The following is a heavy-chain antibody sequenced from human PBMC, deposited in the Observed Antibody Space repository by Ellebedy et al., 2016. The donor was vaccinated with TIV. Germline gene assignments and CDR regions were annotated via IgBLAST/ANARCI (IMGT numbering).Heavy chain of an antibody. CDR3: AREGVPATMAPHWFDP. CDR1: GYTFTSYA. D-gene: IGHD2-2*01. V-gene: IGHV1-3*01. CDR2: INAGNGNT. Sequence: AASVKVSCKASGYTFTSYAMHWVRQAPGQRLEWMGWINAGNGNTKYSQNFQGRVTITRDTSASTAYMELSSLKSEDTAVYYCAREGVPATMAPHWFDPWGQGTLVTVSS. J-gene: IGHJ5*02.